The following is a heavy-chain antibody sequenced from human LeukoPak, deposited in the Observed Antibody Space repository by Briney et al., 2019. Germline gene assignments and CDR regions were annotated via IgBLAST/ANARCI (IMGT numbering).Heavy chain of an antibody. D-gene: IGHD3-10*01. V-gene: IGHV4-39*02. CDR2: IFYSGST. CDR1: SGSISNSNFY. J-gene: IGHJ4*02. Sequence: SETLSLTCSVSSGSISNSNFYWGWIRQPPGKGLEWIGSIFYSGSTDYNPSLKSRVTISVDTSKNHFSLNLTSVTAADTAVYYCAKTAKYYYGSETYFFFEEWGQGTLVTVSS. CDR3: AKTAKYYYGSETYFFFEE.